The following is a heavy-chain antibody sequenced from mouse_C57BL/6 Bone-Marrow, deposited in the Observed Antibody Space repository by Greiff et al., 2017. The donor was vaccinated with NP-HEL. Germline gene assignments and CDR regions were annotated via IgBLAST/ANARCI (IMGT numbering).Heavy chain of an antibody. CDR3: AKQTIVTSPYYAMDY. J-gene: IGHJ4*01. CDR1: GFTFSDYG. D-gene: IGHD2-5*01. Sequence: EVQVVESGGGLVKPGGSLKLSCAASGFTFSDYGMHWVRQAPEKGLEWVAYISSGSSTIYYADTVKGRFTISRDNAKNTLFLQMTSLRSEDTAMYYCAKQTIVTSPYYAMDYWGQGTSVTVSS. CDR2: ISSGSSTI. V-gene: IGHV5-17*01.